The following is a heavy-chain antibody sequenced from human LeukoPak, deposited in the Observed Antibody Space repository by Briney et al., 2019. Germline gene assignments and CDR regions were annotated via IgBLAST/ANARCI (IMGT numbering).Heavy chain of an antibody. J-gene: IGHJ4*02. D-gene: IGHD1/OR15-1a*01. V-gene: IGHV4-4*07. CDR1: GGSISSYY. CDR2: IYSSGYT. Sequence: KSSETLSLACTVSGGSISSYYWSWIRQPAGKGLEWIGRIYSSGYTNDNPFLKSRITMSVDMSKNQFSLRLNSVTAADTAVYYCARGEHSVDSWGQGMLVTVSS. CDR3: ARGEHSVDS.